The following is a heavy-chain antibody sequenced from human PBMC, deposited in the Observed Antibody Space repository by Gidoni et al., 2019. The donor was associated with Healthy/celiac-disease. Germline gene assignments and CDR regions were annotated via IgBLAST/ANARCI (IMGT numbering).Heavy chain of an antibody. V-gene: IGHV4-38-2*02. CDR2: IYHSGST. Sequence: QVQLQESGPGLVKPSETLSLTCTVSGYSISSGYYWGWIRQPPGKGLEWIGSIYHSGSTYYNPSLKSRVTISVDTSKNQFSLKLSSVTAADTAVYYCASAPRDYTHGGWGQGTLVTVSS. J-gene: IGHJ4*02. D-gene: IGHD4-4*01. CDR3: ASAPRDYTHGG. CDR1: GYSISSGYY.